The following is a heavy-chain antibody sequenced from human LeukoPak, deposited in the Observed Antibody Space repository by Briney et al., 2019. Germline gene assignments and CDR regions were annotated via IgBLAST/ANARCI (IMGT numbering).Heavy chain of an antibody. V-gene: IGHV3-23*01. CDR1: TFTFSDYD. D-gene: IGHD4/OR15-4a*01. J-gene: IGHJ3*02. CDR3: AKPFGYGGPQKGAFDI. Sequence: GGSLRLSCTASTFTFSDYDMTWVRQAPGKGLEWVSGLSGSGGSTYYADSVKGRFTISRDNSKNTLYLQMNSLRAEDTAVYYCAKPFGYGGPQKGAFDIWGQGTMVTVSS. CDR2: LSGSGGST.